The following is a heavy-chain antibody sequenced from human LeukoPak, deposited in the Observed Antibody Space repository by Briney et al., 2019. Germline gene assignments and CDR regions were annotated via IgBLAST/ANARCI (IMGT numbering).Heavy chain of an antibody. V-gene: IGHV3-30*04. Sequence: GRSLRRSCAASGFTFSSYAMHWVRQAPGKGLEWVAVISYDGSNKYYADSVKGRFTISRDNSKNTLYLQMNSLRAEDTAVYYCARWKIVVVVAATYNWFDPWGQGTLVTVSS. D-gene: IGHD2-15*01. CDR3: ARWKIVVVVAATYNWFDP. CDR1: GFTFSSYA. CDR2: ISYDGSNK. J-gene: IGHJ5*02.